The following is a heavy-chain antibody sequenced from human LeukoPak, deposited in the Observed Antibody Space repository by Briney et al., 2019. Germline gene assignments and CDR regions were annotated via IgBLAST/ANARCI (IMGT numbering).Heavy chain of an antibody. CDR2: IYYSGST. D-gene: IGHD6-6*01. CDR1: GGSISSSSYY. V-gene: IGHV4-39*07. Sequence: PSETLSLTCTVSGGSISSSSYYWGWIRQPPGKGLEWIGSIYYSGSTHYNPSLKSRITISVDTSKNQFSLKLSSVTAADTAVYYCARGRSQTTKPPLYSSSSNGVWFDPWGQGTLVTVSS. CDR3: ARGRSQTTKPPLYSSSSNGVWFDP. J-gene: IGHJ5*02.